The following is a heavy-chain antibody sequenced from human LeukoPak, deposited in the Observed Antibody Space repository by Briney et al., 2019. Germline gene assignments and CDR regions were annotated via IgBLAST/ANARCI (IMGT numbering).Heavy chain of an antibody. V-gene: IGHV1-18*01. Sequence: ASVKVSCKASGYTFTSYGISWVRQAPGQGLEWMGWISAYNGNTNYAQKLQGRVTMTTDTSTSTAYMELRSLRSDDTAVYYRARQGRASWSGSFAYWGQGTLVTVSS. D-gene: IGHD6-13*01. J-gene: IGHJ4*02. CDR1: GYTFTSYG. CDR2: ISAYNGNT. CDR3: ARQGRASWSGSFAY.